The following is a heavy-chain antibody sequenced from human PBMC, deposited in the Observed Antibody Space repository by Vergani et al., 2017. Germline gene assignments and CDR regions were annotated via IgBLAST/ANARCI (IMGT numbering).Heavy chain of an antibody. D-gene: IGHD7-27*01. V-gene: IGHV2-5*01. Sequence: QITLRESGPTLVKPTQTLTLTCTFSGFSLTTGGEGVGWIRQPPGRALECLAFVYWNDDNRYSQSLKSRLTMTKDTSKNQVVLTMTNMDPVDTATYFCAHRRLVNWGSDFDYWGQGTLVTVSS. CDR1: GFSLTTGGEG. CDR2: VYWNDDN. CDR3: AHRRLVNWGSDFDY. J-gene: IGHJ4*02.